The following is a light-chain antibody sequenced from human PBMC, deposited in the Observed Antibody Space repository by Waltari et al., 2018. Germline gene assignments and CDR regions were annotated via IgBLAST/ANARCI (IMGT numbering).Light chain of an antibody. Sequence: DIQMTQSPSTLSASVGDRVTITCRASQSLSSWLAWYQQKPGQAPNPLIFKASSLEKGVPARFSGSGSGTEFTLTINSLQPDDFATYYCQQYKSPPWTFGQGTKG. CDR1: QSLSSW. CDR3: QQYKSPPWT. CDR2: KAS. V-gene: IGKV1-5*03. J-gene: IGKJ1*01.